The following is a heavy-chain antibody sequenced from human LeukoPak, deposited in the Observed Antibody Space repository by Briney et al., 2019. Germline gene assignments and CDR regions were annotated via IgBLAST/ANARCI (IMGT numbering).Heavy chain of an antibody. J-gene: IGHJ6*02. D-gene: IGHD2-15*01. Sequence: SLRLSCAASGFTFDDYAMHWVRQAPGKGLEWVSGISWNSGSIGYADSGKGRFTISRDNAKNSLYLQMNSLRAEDTAVYYCAREGRVDYYYYGMDVWGQGTTVTVSS. CDR3: AREGRVDYYYYGMDV. V-gene: IGHV3-9*01. CDR1: GFTFDDYA. CDR2: ISWNSGSI.